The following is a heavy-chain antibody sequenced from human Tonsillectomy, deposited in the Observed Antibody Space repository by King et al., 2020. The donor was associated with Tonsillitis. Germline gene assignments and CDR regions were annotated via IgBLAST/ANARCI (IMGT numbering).Heavy chain of an antibody. V-gene: IGHV1-69*01. D-gene: IGHD6-19*01. Sequence: QLVQSGAEVKKPGSSVKVSCKASGGTFSSYAISWVRQAPGQGLEWMGGIIPIFGTANYAQKFQGRVTITADESTSTAYMELGSLRSEDTAVYYCVAVAGTGDDYYYGMDVWGQGTTVTVSS. J-gene: IGHJ6*02. CDR2: IIPIFGTA. CDR1: GGTFSSYA. CDR3: VAVAGTGDDYYYGMDV.